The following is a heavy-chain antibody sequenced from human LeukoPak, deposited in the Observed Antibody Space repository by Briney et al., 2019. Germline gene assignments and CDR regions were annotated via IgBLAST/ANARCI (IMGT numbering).Heavy chain of an antibody. D-gene: IGHD4-17*01. CDR2: IYYTGST. CDR3: ARNGYYSADY. CDR1: GGSISRDY. V-gene: IGHV4-59*12. Sequence: SETLSLTCTVSGGSISRDYWSWIRQPPGKGLEWIGYIYYTGSTNYNPSLKSRVTISVDTSKNQFSLKLNSVTAADTAVYYCARNGYYSADYWGQGTLVTVSS. J-gene: IGHJ4*02.